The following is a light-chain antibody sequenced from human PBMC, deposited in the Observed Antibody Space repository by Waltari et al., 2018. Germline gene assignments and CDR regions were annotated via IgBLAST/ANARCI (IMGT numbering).Light chain of an antibody. J-gene: IGKJ4*01. CDR2: LGS. CDR1: RSLLHSNGYNY. Sequence: DIVMTQSPVSLPVTPGEPASIYCRSSRSLLHSNGYNYLDWYLQKPEQSPRLLIYLGSTRASGVPDRFSGSGSGTDFTLRISRVEAEDVGVYYCMQASHTPSVAFGGGTKVEIK. V-gene: IGKV2-28*01. CDR3: MQASHTPSVA.